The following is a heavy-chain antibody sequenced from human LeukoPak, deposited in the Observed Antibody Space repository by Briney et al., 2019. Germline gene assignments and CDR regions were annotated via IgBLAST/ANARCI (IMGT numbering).Heavy chain of an antibody. CDR1: GVSISGTTYC. CDR2: IYSSGHT. J-gene: IGHJ4*02. Sequence: TSETLSLTCTVSGVSISGTTYCWAWIRQPPGKGLEWIGSIYSSGHTIYNASLKSRITISVDRSENQFSLNLRSVTAADTAVYYCVADPINFDFWGQGNLVTVSS. CDR3: VADPINFDF. V-gene: IGHV4-39*07.